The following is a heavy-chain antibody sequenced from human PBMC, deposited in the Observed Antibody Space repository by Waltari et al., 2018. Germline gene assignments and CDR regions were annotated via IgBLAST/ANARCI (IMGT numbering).Heavy chain of an antibody. CDR1: GFTFSHFA. CDR3: AKDRGSGRIYFDS. D-gene: IGHD3-10*01. J-gene: IGHJ4*02. CDR2: IRGSGGTS. Sequence: VQLLESGGDLIQPGGSLRLSCAASGFTFSHFAMTWVRQAPGRRLEWVSAIRGSGGTSDYTDSVTGRFTISRDNSENTLYLHMNSLRAEDSAIYYCAKDRGSGRIYFDSWGRGTLVAVSS. V-gene: IGHV3-23*01.